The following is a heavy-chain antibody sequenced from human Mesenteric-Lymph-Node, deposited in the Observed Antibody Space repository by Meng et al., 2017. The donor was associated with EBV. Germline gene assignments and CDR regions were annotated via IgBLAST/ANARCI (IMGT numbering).Heavy chain of an antibody. D-gene: IGHD6-19*01. CDR3: ARGPQQWLADY. CDR2: ISAYNGNT. J-gene: IGHJ4*02. V-gene: IGHV1-18*01. CDR1: GYTFTSYV. Sequence: QGQLVQSGAEVRKPGASVKVSCKASGYTFTSYVFSWVRQAPGQVLEWMGWISAYNGNTDYAQKFQDRVTLTTDTSTSTAYMELRSLGSDDTAVYYCARGPQQWLADYWGQGTLVTVSS.